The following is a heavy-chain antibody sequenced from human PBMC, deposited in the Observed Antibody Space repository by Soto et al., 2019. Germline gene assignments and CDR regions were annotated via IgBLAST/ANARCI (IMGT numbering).Heavy chain of an antibody. D-gene: IGHD2-15*01. J-gene: IGHJ6*02. CDR1: GGTFSSYA. CDR2: IIPIFGTA. Sequence: GASVKVSCKASGGTFSSYAISWVRQAPGQGLEWMGGIIPIFGTANYAQKFQGRVTITADESTSTAYMELSSLRSEDTAVYYCARDIVVVVAATPKSNYYYYGMDVWGQGATVTVYS. V-gene: IGHV1-69*13. CDR3: ARDIVVVVAATPKSNYYYYGMDV.